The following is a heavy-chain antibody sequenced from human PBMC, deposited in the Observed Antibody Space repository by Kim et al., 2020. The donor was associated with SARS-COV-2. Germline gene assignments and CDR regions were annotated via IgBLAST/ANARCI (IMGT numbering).Heavy chain of an antibody. CDR1: GFTFSSYE. J-gene: IGHJ3*02. CDR3: ARVSIGWYSDAFDI. CDR2: ISSSGSTI. Sequence: GGSLRLSCAASGFTFSSYEMNWVRQAPGKGLEWVSYISSSGSTIYYADSVKGRFTISRDNAKNSLYLQMNSLRAEDTAVYYCARVSIGWYSDAFDIWGQGTMVTVSS. V-gene: IGHV3-48*03. D-gene: IGHD2-21*01.